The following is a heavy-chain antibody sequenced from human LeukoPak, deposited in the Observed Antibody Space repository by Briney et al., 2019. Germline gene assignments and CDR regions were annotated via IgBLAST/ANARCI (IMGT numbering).Heavy chain of an antibody. CDR1: GFTFNRFW. V-gene: IGHV3-74*01. D-gene: IGHD6-19*01. J-gene: IGHJ3*02. CDR2: IISDGSST. Sequence: SGVSLTLSCAASGFTFNRFWMHWVRQAPGKGLVWVSRIISDGSSTNYADSVKGRFTISRDNDKNTLYLQMNSLRAEDTALYYCAREDVDITVATSGAFDIWGQGTMVTVSS. CDR3: AREDVDITVATSGAFDI.